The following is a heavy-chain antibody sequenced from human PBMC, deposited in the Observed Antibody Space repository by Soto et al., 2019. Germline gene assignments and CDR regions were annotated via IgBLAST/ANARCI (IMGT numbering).Heavy chain of an antibody. D-gene: IGHD2-2*01. V-gene: IGHV3-66*01. J-gene: IGHJ4*02. CDR2: LYSSGST. Sequence: EVQLVESGGGLVQPGGSLRLSCAASGFTVSGNYMSWVRQAPGKGLEWASILYSSGSTDYADSVKGRFTISVDNSKNTLHLQMNSLRVEDTAVYYCARDDCTSTSCFAEDWGQGTLVTVSS. CDR1: GFTVSGNY. CDR3: ARDDCTSTSCFAED.